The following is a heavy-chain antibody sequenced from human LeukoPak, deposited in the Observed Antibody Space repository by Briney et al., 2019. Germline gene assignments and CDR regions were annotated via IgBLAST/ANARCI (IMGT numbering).Heavy chain of an antibody. CDR2: IYHSGST. CDR1: GGFISSSSYY. J-gene: IGHJ3*02. Sequence: SETLSLTCTVSGGFISSSSYYWGWIRQPPGKGLEWIGSIYHSGSTYYNPSLKSRVTISVDTSKNQFSLKLSSVTAADTAVYYCAREGSYVAFDIWGQGTMVTVSS. D-gene: IGHD5-18*01. CDR3: AREGSYVAFDI. V-gene: IGHV4-39*07.